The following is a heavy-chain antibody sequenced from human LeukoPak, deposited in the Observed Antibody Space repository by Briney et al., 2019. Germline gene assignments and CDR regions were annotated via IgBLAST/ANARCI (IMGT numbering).Heavy chain of an antibody. Sequence: GGSLRLSCAASGLTFSSYSMNWVRQAPGKGLEWVSSISSSSSYIYYADSVKGRFTISRDNAKNSLYLQMNSLRAEDTAVYYCARAYSGYDDAFDIWGQGTMVTVSS. V-gene: IGHV3-21*01. CDR2: ISSSSSYI. J-gene: IGHJ3*02. CDR1: GLTFSSYS. CDR3: ARAYSGYDDAFDI. D-gene: IGHD5-12*01.